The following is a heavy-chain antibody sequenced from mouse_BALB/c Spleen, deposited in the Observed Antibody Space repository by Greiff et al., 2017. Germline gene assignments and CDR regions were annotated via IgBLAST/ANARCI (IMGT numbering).Heavy chain of an antibody. CDR3: ARRAYYGNYFAY. CDR2: ISSGGGST. CDR1: GFAFSSYD. V-gene: IGHV5-12-1*01. Sequence: EVQRVESGGGLVKPGGSLKFSCAASGFAFSSYDMSWVRQTPEKRLEWVAYISSGGGSTYYPDTVKGRITISRDNAKNTLYLQMSSLKSEDTAMYYCARRAYYGNYFAYWGQGTLVTVSA. J-gene: IGHJ3*01. D-gene: IGHD2-10*01.